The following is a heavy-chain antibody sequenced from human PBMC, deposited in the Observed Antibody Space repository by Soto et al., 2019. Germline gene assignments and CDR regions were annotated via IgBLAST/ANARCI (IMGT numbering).Heavy chain of an antibody. CDR2: ISVRGDST. J-gene: IGHJ4*02. Sequence: GGSLRLSCAASGFTFTTYAMSWVRQAPGKGLEWVSTISVRGDSTYYADSVKGRFAVSGDNSKDTIYLQMNSLRAEDTAIYYCATRHLPYCSGGTCNPFDFWGQGTLVTVSS. D-gene: IGHD2-15*01. CDR3: ATRHLPYCSGGTCNPFDF. V-gene: IGHV3-23*01. CDR1: GFTFTTYA.